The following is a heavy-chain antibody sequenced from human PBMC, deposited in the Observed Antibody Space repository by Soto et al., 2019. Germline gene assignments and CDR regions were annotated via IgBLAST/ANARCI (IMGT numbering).Heavy chain of an antibody. J-gene: IGHJ4*02. CDR1: GFTFSNYW. CDR3: VRTSVMVAVATREDF. V-gene: IGHV3-74*01. Sequence: EVQLVESGGGFVQPGESLRLSCAASGFTFSNYWMHWVRQAPGKGLVWVSRIDSDGSRITYADFVKGRFTIARDNAKKTVYQHMNSLIAEETAVYYGVRTSVMVAVATREDFWGQGTLVTVAS. CDR2: IDSDGSRI. D-gene: IGHD2-15*01.